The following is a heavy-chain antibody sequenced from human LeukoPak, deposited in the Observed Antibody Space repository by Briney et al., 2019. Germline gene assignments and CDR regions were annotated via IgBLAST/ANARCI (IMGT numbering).Heavy chain of an antibody. CDR3: ARKVGYGGNSGYFDY. D-gene: IGHD4-23*01. CDR1: GYTFTSYG. CDR2: ISAYNGNT. Sequence: ASVKVSCKASGYTFTSYGISWVRQAPGQGLEWMGWISAYNGNTNYAQKLQGRVTMTTDTSTSTAYMELRSPRSDDTAVYYCARKVGYGGNSGYFDYWGQGTLVTVSS. V-gene: IGHV1-18*01. J-gene: IGHJ4*02.